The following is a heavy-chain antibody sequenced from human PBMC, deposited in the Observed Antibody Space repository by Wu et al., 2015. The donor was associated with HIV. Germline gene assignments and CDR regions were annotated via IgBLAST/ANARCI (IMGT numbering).Heavy chain of an antibody. CDR2: IIPMFGTL. J-gene: IGHJ5*02. D-gene: IGHD4-17*01. CDR1: GGTLSHYE. Sequence: QVQLVQSGAEVKKPGSSVKVSCKASGGTLSHYEITWMRQAPGQGLEWMGGIIPMFGTLNYAQKFKGRVTITADESTSTAYMELSSLRSEDTAVYYCARLHGDYVGWFDPWGQGTLVTVSS. CDR3: ARLHGDYVGWFDP. V-gene: IGHV1-69*12.